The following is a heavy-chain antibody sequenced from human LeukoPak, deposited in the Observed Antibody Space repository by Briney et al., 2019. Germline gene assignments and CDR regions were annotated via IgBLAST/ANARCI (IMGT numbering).Heavy chain of an antibody. CDR1: GDSISTSSYY. CDR2: IYYSGST. Sequence: PSETLSLTCSVSGDSISTSSYYWGWIRQPPGKGLEWIGTIYYSGSTYYNPSLKRRVTISVDTSKNQFSLKLSSVAAADTAVYYCAPLGSSDYWGQGTLVTVSS. V-gene: IGHV4-39*01. CDR3: APLGSSDY. D-gene: IGHD3-10*01. J-gene: IGHJ4*02.